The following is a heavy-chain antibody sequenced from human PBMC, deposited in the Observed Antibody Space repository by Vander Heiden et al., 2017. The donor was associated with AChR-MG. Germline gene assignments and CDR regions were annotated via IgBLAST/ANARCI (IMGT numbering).Heavy chain of an antibody. J-gene: IGHJ6*02. Sequence: EVQLVESGGGLVQPGRSLRPSCAASGFTFDDYAMHGVRQAPGKGLEWVSGISWNSGSIGYADSVKGRFTISRDNAKNSLYLQMNSLRAEDTALYYCAKDIGRAMPEYYGMDVWGQGTTVTVSS. CDR1: GFTFDDYA. D-gene: IGHD2-2*01. CDR2: ISWNSGSI. CDR3: AKDIGRAMPEYYGMDV. V-gene: IGHV3-9*01.